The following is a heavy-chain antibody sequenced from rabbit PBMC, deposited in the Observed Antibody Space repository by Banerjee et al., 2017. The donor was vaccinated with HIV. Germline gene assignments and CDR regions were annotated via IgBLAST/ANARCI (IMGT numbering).Heavy chain of an antibody. CDR2: IYAGSSGTT. J-gene: IGHJ4*01. D-gene: IGHD1-1*01. Sequence: QEQLEESGGDLVKPEGSLTLTCTASGFSFSTNYYMCWVRQAPGTGLEWIACIYAGSSGTTYYASWAKGRFTISKTSSTTVTLQMTSLTAADTATYFCARDSASSSGDAFNLWGQGTLVTVS. V-gene: IGHV1S45*01. CDR1: GFSFSTNYY. CDR3: ARDSASSSGDAFNL.